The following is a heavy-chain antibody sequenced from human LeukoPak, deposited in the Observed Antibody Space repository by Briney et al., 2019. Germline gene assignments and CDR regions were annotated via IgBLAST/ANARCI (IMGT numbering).Heavy chain of an antibody. CDR1: GGSFSGYY. Sequence: PSETLSLTCAVYGGSFSGYYWSWIRQPPGKGLEWIGEINHSGSTNYNPSLKSRVTISVDTSKNQFSLKLSSVTAADTAVYYCARGRRYRGPPYYDYMDVWGKGTTVTVSS. CDR3: ARGRRYRGPPYYDYMDV. J-gene: IGHJ6*03. CDR2: INHSGST. D-gene: IGHD5-18*01. V-gene: IGHV4-34*01.